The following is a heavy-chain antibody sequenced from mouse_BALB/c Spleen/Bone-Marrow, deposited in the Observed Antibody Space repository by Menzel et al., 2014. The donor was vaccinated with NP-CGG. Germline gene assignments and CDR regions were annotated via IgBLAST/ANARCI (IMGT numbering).Heavy chain of an antibody. CDR1: GYTFTTYT. Sequence: QVQLKESGAELARPGASVKMSCRASGYTFTTYTMHWVKQRPGQGLEWIGYINPSSGYTYYNQKFKDKATLTADKSSSAAYLQLSSLTSEDSAVYYCARVYGNYDAKDYWGQGTSVTVSS. J-gene: IGHJ4*01. D-gene: IGHD2-1*01. CDR3: ARVYGNYDAKDY. V-gene: IGHV1-4*01. CDR2: INPSSGYT.